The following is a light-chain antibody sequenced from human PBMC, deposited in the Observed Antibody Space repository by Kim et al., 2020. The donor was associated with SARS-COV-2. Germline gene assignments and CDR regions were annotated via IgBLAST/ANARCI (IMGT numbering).Light chain of an antibody. J-gene: IGKJ3*01. CDR3: MQGTNWPFT. CDR2: KVS. CDR1: ESLVYSDGNSY. V-gene: IGKV2-30*01. Sequence: PASRTCRSSESLVYSDGNSYLNWFHQRPGKAPRRLIYKVSNRDSGVPGRFSCSGSGTDFTLQISRVEAEDVGVYYCMQGTNWPFTFGPGTKVDIK.